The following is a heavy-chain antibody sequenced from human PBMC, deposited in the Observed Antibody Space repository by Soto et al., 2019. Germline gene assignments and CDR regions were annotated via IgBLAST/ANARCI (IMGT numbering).Heavy chain of an antibody. CDR2: INLDGSEK. CDR3: ARDGSTSWYSYDYHGMDV. Sequence: EVQLVESGGGLVQPGGSLRLSCADSGFTFMTYWLSWFRQVPGKGLEWVANINLDGSEKNYVDSVKGRFTISRDNARNSLYLQMSSLRAEDTALYYCARDGSTSWYSYDYHGMDVWGQGTTVTVSS. J-gene: IGHJ6*02. CDR1: GFTFMTYW. V-gene: IGHV3-7*05. D-gene: IGHD5-18*01.